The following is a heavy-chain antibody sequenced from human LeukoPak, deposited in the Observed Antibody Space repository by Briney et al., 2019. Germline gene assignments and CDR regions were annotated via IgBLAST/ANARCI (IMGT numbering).Heavy chain of an antibody. CDR1: EFTFSTYS. Sequence: GGSLRLSCTASEFTFSTYSMNWVRQAPGKGLEWVSYISSSSSTIYYADSVKGRFTISRDNAKNSLYLQMNSLRDEDTAVYYCARASFQRWLQLGGDWGQGTLVTVSS. D-gene: IGHD5-24*01. CDR2: ISSSSSTI. CDR3: ARASFQRWLQLGGD. J-gene: IGHJ4*02. V-gene: IGHV3-48*02.